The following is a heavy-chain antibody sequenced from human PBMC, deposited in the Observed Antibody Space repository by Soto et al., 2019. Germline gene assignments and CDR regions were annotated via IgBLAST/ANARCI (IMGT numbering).Heavy chain of an antibody. CDR3: AKAPEDIVVVVAATNWFDP. V-gene: IGHV3-23*01. CDR2: ISGSGGST. CDR1: GFTFSSYA. Sequence: GGSLRLSCAASGFTFSSYAMSWVRQSPGKGLEWVSAISGSGGSTYYADSVKGRFTISRDNSKNTLYLQMNSLRAEDTAVYYCAKAPEDIVVVVAATNWFDPWGQGTLVTVSS. D-gene: IGHD2-15*01. J-gene: IGHJ5*02.